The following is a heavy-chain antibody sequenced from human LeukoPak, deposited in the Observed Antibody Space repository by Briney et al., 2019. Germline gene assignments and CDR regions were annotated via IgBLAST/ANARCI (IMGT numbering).Heavy chain of an antibody. J-gene: IGHJ4*02. Sequence: GASVKVSCKASGYTFTGYYMHWVRQAPGQGLEWMGWINPNSGGTNYAQKFQGRVTMTRDTSISTAYMELSRLRSDDTAVYYCARCQAMGYSSSWYPPDFDYWGQGTLVTVSS. V-gene: IGHV1-2*02. CDR3: ARCQAMGYSSSWYPPDFDY. CDR2: INPNSGGT. CDR1: GYTFTGYY. D-gene: IGHD6-13*01.